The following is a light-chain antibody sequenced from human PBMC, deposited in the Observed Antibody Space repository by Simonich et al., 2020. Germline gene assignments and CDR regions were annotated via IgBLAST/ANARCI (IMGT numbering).Light chain of an antibody. Sequence: EIVMTQSPATLSVSPGERATLSCRASQSVSSNLAWYQQKPGQAPRPRIYGASTRATGIPARFSGSGSGTEFTLTISSMQSEDFAVYYCQQYNNWHTFGQGTKVEIK. CDR3: QQYNNWHT. V-gene: IGKV3-15*01. CDR2: GAS. J-gene: IGKJ1*01. CDR1: QSVSSN.